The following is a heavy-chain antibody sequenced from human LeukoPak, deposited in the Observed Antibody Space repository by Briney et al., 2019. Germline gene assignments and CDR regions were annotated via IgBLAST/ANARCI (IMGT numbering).Heavy chain of an antibody. CDR2: VGSYAGDT. CDR3: ARDFWNFDDSRGYYRDFDS. D-gene: IGHD3-22*01. Sequence: ASVKVSCKATSYISWVRQAPGQGLEWMGWVGSYAGDTYYAQKFQGRVTVTTDTSSSTAYMELRSLRSDDTAVYYCARDFWNFDDSRGYYRDFDSWGQGTLVTVSS. CDR1: TSY. V-gene: IGHV1-18*01. J-gene: IGHJ5*01.